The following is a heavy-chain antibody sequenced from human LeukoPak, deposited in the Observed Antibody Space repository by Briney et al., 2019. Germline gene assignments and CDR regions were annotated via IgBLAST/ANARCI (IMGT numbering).Heavy chain of an antibody. CDR2: INHSGST. D-gene: IGHD6-13*01. V-gene: IGHV4-34*01. CDR1: GGSFSGYY. Sequence: PSETLSLTCAVYGGSFSGYYWSWIRQPPGKGLEWIGEINHSGSTNYNPSLKSRVTISVDTSKSQFSLKLSSVTAADTAVYYCARARWAAAGKANFDYWGQGTLVTVSS. J-gene: IGHJ4*02. CDR3: ARARWAAAGKANFDY.